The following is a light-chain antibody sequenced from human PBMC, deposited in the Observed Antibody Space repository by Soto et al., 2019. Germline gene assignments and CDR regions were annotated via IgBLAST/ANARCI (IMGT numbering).Light chain of an antibody. CDR2: AAS. CDR1: QSVSGW. J-gene: IGKJ1*01. V-gene: IGKV1-5*01. Sequence: DVQMTQSPSTLSASVGDTVTVTCRASQSVSGWLAWYQQKPGKAPKLLIYAASTLQSGVPSRFSGSGSGTEFALAISSLQPEDFATYYCQQYNSYSRTFGQGTKV. CDR3: QQYNSYSRT.